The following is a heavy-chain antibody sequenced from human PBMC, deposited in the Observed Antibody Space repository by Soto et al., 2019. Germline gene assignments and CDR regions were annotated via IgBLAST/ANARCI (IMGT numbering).Heavy chain of an antibody. CDR1: GFTFSAHG. J-gene: IGHJ4*02. V-gene: IGHV3-30*18. D-gene: IGHD6-19*01. CDR2: ISSDGSHK. CDR3: AKERSGWPDY. Sequence: GGSLRLSCAASGFTFSAHGIHWVRQAPGKGLEWVAVISSDGSHKYYGDSVKGRFTISRDNSKNTVYLQMNSLTIEDTAIYYCAKERSGWPDYWGQGTLVT.